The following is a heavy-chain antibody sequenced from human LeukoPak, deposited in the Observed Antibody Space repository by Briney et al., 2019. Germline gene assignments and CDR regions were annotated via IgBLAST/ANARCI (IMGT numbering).Heavy chain of an antibody. CDR1: GGSINGCY. CDR3: VREGYDSSGYYLDS. J-gene: IGHJ4*02. CDR2: IHSSGST. V-gene: IGHV4-59*01. D-gene: IGHD3-22*01. Sequence: SETLSHTCTVSGGSINGCYWSWFRQPPGKGLEWFGWIHSSGSTEDNPSLKSRVTMSIDTSKNQISLKLYSVTAADTAVYYCVREGYDSSGYYLDSWGQGTLVTVSS.